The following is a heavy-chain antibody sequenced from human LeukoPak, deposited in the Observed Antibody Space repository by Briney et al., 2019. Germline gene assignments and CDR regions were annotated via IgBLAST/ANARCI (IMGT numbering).Heavy chain of an antibody. J-gene: IGHJ6*03. Sequence: ASVKVSGMASGGTFSSSAISWVRPAPGQGLEWMRGIIPIFGTANYARKFQGRVTITADESTSTAYMELSSLRSEDTAVYYCASLQTNYYYYYYMDVWGKGTTVTVSS. D-gene: IGHD5-24*01. V-gene: IGHV1-69*13. CDR2: IIPIFGTA. CDR3: ASLQTNYYYYYYMDV. CDR1: GGTFSSSA.